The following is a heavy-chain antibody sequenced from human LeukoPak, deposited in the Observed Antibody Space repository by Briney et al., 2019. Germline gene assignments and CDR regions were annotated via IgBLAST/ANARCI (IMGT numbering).Heavy chain of an antibody. Sequence: GRSLRLSCAASGFTFSSYGMHWVRQAPGKGLEWVAVIWYDGSNKYYADSVKGRFTISRDNSKNTLYLQMNSLRAEDTAVYYCANNFRHSGSYYGFDYWGQGALVTVSS. J-gene: IGHJ4*02. CDR1: GFTFSSYG. V-gene: IGHV3-33*06. CDR2: IWYDGSNK. CDR3: ANNFRHSGSYYGFDY. D-gene: IGHD1-26*01.